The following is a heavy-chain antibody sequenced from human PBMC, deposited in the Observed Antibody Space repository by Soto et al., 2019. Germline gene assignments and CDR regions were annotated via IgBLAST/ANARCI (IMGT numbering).Heavy chain of an antibody. CDR1: GFTFSPYE. V-gene: IGHV3-48*03. CDR3: VREAPCSNGVCQFDY. CDR2: ISSSGSTI. D-gene: IGHD2-8*01. J-gene: IGHJ4*02. Sequence: GGSLRLSCAASGFTFSPYEMSWVRQAPGKGLEWISYISSSGSTIHYADSVKGRFSISRDDAKKSLFLQMNSLRAEDTAVYYCVREAPCSNGVCQFDYWGRGTLVTVSS.